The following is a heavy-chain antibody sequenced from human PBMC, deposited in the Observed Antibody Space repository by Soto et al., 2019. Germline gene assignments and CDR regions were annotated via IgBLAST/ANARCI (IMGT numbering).Heavy chain of an antibody. CDR2: IWYDGSNK. D-gene: IGHD1-7*01. Sequence: QKYLVESGGGVVQPGGSLRLSCVASGSIFSGYGMHWVRQAPGKGLEWVAVIWYDGSNKYYVDSVKGRFTISRDNSKNVLYLKMDSLRAEDTAVYYCARVAVGGTVFRGFCDYWGQGTLVTVSS. CDR3: ARVAVGGTVFRGFCDY. V-gene: IGHV3-33*01. J-gene: IGHJ4*02. CDR1: GSIFSGYG.